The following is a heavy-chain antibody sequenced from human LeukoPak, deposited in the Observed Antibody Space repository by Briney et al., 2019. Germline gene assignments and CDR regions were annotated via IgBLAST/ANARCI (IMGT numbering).Heavy chain of an antibody. Sequence: MSSDGIKKSYAASLKGRFTISRDNSKNTLYLDMNSLRAEDTAVYYCVAEITLVRGLYNDFWGQGTLVTVSS. J-gene: IGHJ4*02. V-gene: IGHV3-30*03. CDR2: MSSDGIKK. D-gene: IGHD3-10*01. CDR3: VAEITLVRGLYNDF.